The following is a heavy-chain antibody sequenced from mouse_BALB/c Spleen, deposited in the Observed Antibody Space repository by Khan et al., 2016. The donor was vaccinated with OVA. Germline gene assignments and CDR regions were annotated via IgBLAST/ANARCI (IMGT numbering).Heavy chain of an antibody. J-gene: IGHJ2*01. CDR3: ARGDY. Sequence: QVQLKESGAELARPGASVKLSCKASGYTFTDYYINWVKQRTGQGLEWVGEIYPGSGNTYYNEKFKGKATLTADKSSSTAYMQLSSLTSEDSAVYCCARGDYWGQGTTLTVSS. V-gene: IGHV1-77*01. CDR2: IYPGSGNT. CDR1: GYTFTDYY.